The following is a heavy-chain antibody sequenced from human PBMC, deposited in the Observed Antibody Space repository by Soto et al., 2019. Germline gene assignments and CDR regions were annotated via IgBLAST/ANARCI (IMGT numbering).Heavy chain of an antibody. CDR1: GFSFSNSG. V-gene: IGHV3-30*02. J-gene: IGHJ4*02. CDR3: AKGRGKIYFDY. Sequence: GGSLRLAXAASGFSFSNSGMHWVRQAPGKGLEWVAFISYDGSNKYYADSVKGRFTISRDNSKNTLYLQMNSLRAEDTAVYYCAKGRGKIYFDYWGQGTLVTVSS. CDR2: ISYDGSNK.